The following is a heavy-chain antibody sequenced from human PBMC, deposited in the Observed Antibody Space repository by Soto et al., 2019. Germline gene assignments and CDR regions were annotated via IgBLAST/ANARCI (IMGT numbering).Heavy chain of an antibody. V-gene: IGHV4-59*01. CDR2: IYYSGST. D-gene: IGHD6-6*01. J-gene: IGHJ6*03. CDR3: ARVRQLVGYFYYYMDV. Sequence: SETLSLTCTVSGGSISSYYWSWIRQPPGKGLEWIGYIYYSGSTNYNPSLKSRVTISVDTSKNQFSLKLSSVTAADTAVYYCARVRQLVGYFYYYMDVWGKGTTVTVSS. CDR1: GGSISSYY.